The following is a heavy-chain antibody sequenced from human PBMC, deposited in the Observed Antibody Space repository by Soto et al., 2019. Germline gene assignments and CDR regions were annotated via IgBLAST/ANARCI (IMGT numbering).Heavy chain of an antibody. J-gene: IGHJ3*02. V-gene: IGHV1-18*01. CDR3: ARDLAYYYDSSGYSLDNAFDI. CDR1: GYTFTSYG. D-gene: IGHD3-22*01. CDR2: ISAYNGKT. Sequence: GASVKVSCKASGYTFTSYGISWVRQAPGQGLEWMGWISAYNGKTNYAQKLQGRVTMTADKSTSTAYMELSSLRSDDTAVYYCARDLAYYYDSSGYSLDNAFDIWGQGTTVTVSS.